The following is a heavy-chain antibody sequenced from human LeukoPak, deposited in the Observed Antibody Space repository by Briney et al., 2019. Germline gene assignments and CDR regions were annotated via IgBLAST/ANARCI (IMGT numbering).Heavy chain of an antibody. CDR2: INPNSGGT. Sequence: ASVKVSCKASGYTFTGYYMHWVRQAPGQGLEWMGWINPNSGGTNYAQKFQGRVTMTRDTSTSTVYMELSSLRSEDTAVYYCARERLLWLGVLDPWGQGTLVTVSS. V-gene: IGHV1-2*02. CDR1: GYTFTGYY. D-gene: IGHD3-10*01. J-gene: IGHJ5*02. CDR3: ARERLLWLGVLDP.